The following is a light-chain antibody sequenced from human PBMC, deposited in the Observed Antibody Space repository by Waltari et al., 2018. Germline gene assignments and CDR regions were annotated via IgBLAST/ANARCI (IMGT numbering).Light chain of an antibody. J-gene: IGLJ3*02. V-gene: IGLV8-61*01. CDR1: SGSLSTTSY. Sequence: QTVVTQEPSLSVSPGGTVTLTCALSSGSLSTTSYDHGYQQTPGQATRTLVYKANARSSGVPDRFSGSILGNTAALTITGAQADDESDYYCALYMGSGIWVFGGGTRLTVL. CDR2: KAN. CDR3: ALYMGSGIWV.